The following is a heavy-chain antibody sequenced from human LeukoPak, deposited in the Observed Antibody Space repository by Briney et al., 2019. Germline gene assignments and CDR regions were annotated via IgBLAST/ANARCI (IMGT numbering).Heavy chain of an antibody. D-gene: IGHD1-26*01. CDR1: GYTFTSYG. CDR3: ARGSGSYRPHYYYYYYMDV. CDR2: ISAYNDNT. V-gene: IGHV1-18*01. J-gene: IGHJ6*03. Sequence: GASVKVSCKASGYTFTSYGISWVRQAPGQGLEWMGWISAYNDNTNYAQKLQGRVTMTTDTSTSTAYMELRSLRSDDTGVYYCARGSGSYRPHYYYYYYMDVWGKGNTVTISS.